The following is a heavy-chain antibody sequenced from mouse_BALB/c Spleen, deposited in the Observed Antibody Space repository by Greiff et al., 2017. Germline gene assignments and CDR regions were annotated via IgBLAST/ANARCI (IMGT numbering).Heavy chain of an antibody. CDR1: GFTFSDYG. Sequence: EVKLMESGGGLVQPGGSRKLSCAASGFTFSDYGMAWVRQAPGKGPEWVAFISNLAYSIYYADTVTGRFTISRENAKNTLYLEMSSLRSEDTAMYYCARVHDGYYDYWGQGTTLTVSS. V-gene: IGHV5-15*02. CDR3: ARVHDGYYDY. J-gene: IGHJ2*01. D-gene: IGHD2-3*01. CDR2: ISNLAYSI.